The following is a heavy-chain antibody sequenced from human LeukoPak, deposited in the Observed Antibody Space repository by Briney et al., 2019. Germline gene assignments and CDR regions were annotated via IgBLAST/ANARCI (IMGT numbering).Heavy chain of an antibody. J-gene: IGHJ6*02. D-gene: IGHD3-9*01. CDR2: ISAYNGNT. Sequence: ASVKVSCKASGYTFTSYGISWVRQAPGQGLEWMGWISAYNGNTNYAQKLQGRVTMTTDTSTSTAYMELRSLRSDDTAVYYCARLPNYDILTGYYTTFNYGMDVWGQGTTVTVSS. CDR3: ARLPNYDILTGYYTTFNYGMDV. CDR1: GYTFTSYG. V-gene: IGHV1-18*01.